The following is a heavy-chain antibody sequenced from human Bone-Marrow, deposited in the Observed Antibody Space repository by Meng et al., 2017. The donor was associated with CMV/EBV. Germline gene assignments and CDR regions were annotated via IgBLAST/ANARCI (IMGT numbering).Heavy chain of an antibody. CDR3: PSPELVPADPYYYYGMDV. V-gene: IGHV1-58*01. D-gene: IGHD2-2*01. Sequence: SVKVSCKASGFTFTSSAVQWVRQARGQRLEWIGWIVVGSGNTNYAQKFQERVTITRDMSTSTAYMELISLRSEDTAVYYCPSPELVPADPYYYYGMDVCGQGTTVTFAS. J-gene: IGHJ6*01. CDR2: IVVGSGNT. CDR1: GFTFTSSA.